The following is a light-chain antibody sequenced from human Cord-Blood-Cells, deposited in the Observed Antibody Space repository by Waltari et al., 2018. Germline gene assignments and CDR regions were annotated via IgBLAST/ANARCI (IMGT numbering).Light chain of an antibody. CDR1: QSVSSN. Sequence: EIVMTQSPATLSVSPGERATLSCRASQSVSSNLAWYQQKPGQAPRLLIYGASTMATGIPARFSGSGYGTEFTLTISSLQSEDFAVYYCQQYNNWPPYTFGQGTKLEIK. J-gene: IGKJ2*01. CDR3: QQYNNWPPYT. CDR2: GAS. V-gene: IGKV3-15*01.